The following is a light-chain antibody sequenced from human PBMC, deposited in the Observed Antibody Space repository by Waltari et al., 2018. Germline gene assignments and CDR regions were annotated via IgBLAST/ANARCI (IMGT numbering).Light chain of an antibody. V-gene: IGKV3-15*01. CDR3: HQYNDWPPT. CDR2: GAA. CDR1: QSVSTN. Sequence: EVVMTQSPATLSVSPGERATLSCRASQSVSTNLAWSQQKPGQAPRLPIYGAAVRATDIPARFSGSGSGTEFTLTISSLQSEDFAVYYCHQYNDWPPTFGQGTTVEIK. J-gene: IGKJ1*01.